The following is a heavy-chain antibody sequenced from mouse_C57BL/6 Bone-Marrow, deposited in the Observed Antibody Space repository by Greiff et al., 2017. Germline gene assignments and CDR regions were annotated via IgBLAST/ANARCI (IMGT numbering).Heavy chain of an antibody. CDR2: IHPNSGSN. D-gene: IGHD2-3*01. CDR1: GYTFTSYW. V-gene: IGHV1-64*01. J-gene: IGHJ4*01. CDR3: ARGEDGYLYYYAMDY. Sequence: QVQLQQPGAELVKPGASVKLSCKASGYTFTSYWMHWVKQRPGQGLEWIGMIHPNSGSNNYNEKFKSKATLTVDKYSSTAYMQLSSLTSEDSAVYYGARGEDGYLYYYAMDYWGQGTSVTGSS.